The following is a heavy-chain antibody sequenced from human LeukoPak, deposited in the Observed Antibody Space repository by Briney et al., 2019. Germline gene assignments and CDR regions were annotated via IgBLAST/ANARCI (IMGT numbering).Heavy chain of an antibody. CDR2: IWYDGSNK. J-gene: IGHJ5*02. V-gene: IGHV3-33*01. Sequence: PGGSLRLSCAASGFTFSSYGMHWVRQAPGKGLEWVAVIWYDGSNKYYADSVKGRFTISRDNSKNMLYLQMNSLRAEDTAVYYCARERDDYGDPNWFDPWGQGTLVTVSS. CDR3: ARERDDYGDPNWFDP. CDR1: GFTFSSYG. D-gene: IGHD4-17*01.